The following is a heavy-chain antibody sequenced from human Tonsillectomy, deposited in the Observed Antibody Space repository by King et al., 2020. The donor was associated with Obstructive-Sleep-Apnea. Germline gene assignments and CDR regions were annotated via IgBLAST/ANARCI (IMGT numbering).Heavy chain of an antibody. CDR3: ARRLVGGSSGWYSVPFDS. CDR2: IDPSDSYT. D-gene: IGHD6-19*01. J-gene: IGHJ4*02. CDR1: GYSFTSYW. Sequence: QLVQSGAEVKKPGESLRIYCKGSGYSFTSYWISWVRQMPGKGLEWMGRIDPSDSYTHYSPSFQGHVTISADKSISTAYLQWSSLKASDTAMYYCARRLVGGSSGWYSVPFDSWGQGTLVTVSS. V-gene: IGHV5-10-1*03.